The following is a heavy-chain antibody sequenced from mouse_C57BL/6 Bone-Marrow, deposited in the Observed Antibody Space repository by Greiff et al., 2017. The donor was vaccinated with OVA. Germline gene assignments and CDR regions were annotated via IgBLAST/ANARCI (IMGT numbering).Heavy chain of an antibody. J-gene: IGHJ4*01. CDR2: IYPRSGNT. Sequence: VQLVESGAELARPGASVKLSCKASGYTFTSYGISWVKQRTGQGLEWIGEIYPRSGNTYYNEKFKGKATLTADKSSSTAYMELRSLTSEDSAVYFCAREGIRRLAMDYWGQGTSVTVSS. CDR3: AREGIRRLAMDY. CDR1: GYTFTSYG. D-gene: IGHD3-2*02. V-gene: IGHV1-81*01.